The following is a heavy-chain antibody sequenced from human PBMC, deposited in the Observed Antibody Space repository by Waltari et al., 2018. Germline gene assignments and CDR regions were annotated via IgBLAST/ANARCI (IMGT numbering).Heavy chain of an antibody. CDR3: ARLLKPSWSMGYFDL. J-gene: IGHJ2*01. V-gene: IGHV4-39*07. CDR2: FYYSGRT. Sequence: QLQLQESGPGLVKPSETLSLTCTVSGGSISSSSYYWGWIRQPPGKGLEWIGSFYYSGRTYYNPYLKSRGTISVDTSKNQFSLKLSAVTAADTAVYYCARLLKPSWSMGYFDLWGRGTLVTVSS. D-gene: IGHD1-26*01. CDR1: GGSISSSSYY.